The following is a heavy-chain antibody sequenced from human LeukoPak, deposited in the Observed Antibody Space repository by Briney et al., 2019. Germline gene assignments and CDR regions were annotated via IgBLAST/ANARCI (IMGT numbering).Heavy chain of an antibody. CDR2: IYYSGNP. Sequence: SETLSLTCTVSGGAITGYYWSWIRQPPGKGLEWLGYIYYSGNPFYNPSLGSRLALSVDTSKSQFSLNLASMTAADTAVYYCARGELIATNAHDGFDVWGQGTMVTVSS. CDR3: ARGELIATNAHDGFDV. D-gene: IGHD1-26*01. CDR1: GGAITGYY. J-gene: IGHJ3*01. V-gene: IGHV4-59*06.